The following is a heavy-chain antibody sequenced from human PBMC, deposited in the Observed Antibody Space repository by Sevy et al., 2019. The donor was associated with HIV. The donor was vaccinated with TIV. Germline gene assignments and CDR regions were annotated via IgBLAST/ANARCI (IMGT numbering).Heavy chain of an antibody. CDR3: TRWSGGQSILDY. Sequence: GGSLRLSCTASGFTFGDYSMSWVRQAPGKGLEWVAFIKSKVLGGTTESAASVKGRFTISRDDSKSIAYLQVNNLKTEDTAVYYCTRWSGGQSILDYWGQGTLVTVSS. D-gene: IGHD2-21*01. CDR1: GFTFGDYS. J-gene: IGHJ4*02. V-gene: IGHV3-49*04. CDR2: IKSKVLGGTT.